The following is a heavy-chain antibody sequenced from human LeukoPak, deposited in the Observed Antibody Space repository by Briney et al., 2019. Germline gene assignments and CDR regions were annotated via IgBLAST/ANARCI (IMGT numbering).Heavy chain of an antibody. CDR3: ANPGVVVVVAGLGRAFDI. J-gene: IGHJ3*02. D-gene: IGHD2-15*01. V-gene: IGHV3-30-3*01. CDR1: GFTFSSYA. CDR2: ISYDGSNK. Sequence: PGGSLRLSCAASGFTFSSYAMHWVRQAPGKGLEWVAVISYDGSNKYYADSVKGRFTISRDNAKNSLYLQMNSLRAEDTAVYYCANPGVVVVVAGLGRAFDIWGQGTMVTVSS.